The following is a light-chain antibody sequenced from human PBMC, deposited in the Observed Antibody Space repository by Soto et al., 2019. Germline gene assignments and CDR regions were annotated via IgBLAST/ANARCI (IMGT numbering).Light chain of an antibody. CDR1: NSILGSNY. CDR2: RND. V-gene: IGLV1-47*01. J-gene: IGLJ2*01. CDR3: AAWDDSLSGPEV. Sequence: QSVLTQPPSASGTPGQRVTISCSGSNSILGSNYVYWYQQLPGTAPKLLIFRNDQRPSGVPDRFSGSKSGTSASLAISGLRSEDEAEYYCAAWDDSLSGPEVFGGGTKVTVL.